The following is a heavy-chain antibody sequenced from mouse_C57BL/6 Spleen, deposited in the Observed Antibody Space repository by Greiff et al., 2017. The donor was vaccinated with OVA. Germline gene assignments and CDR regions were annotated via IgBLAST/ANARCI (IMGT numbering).Heavy chain of an antibody. Sequence: EVQLVESGGDLVKPGGSLKLSCAASGFTFSSYGMSWVRQTPDKRLEWVATISSGGSYTYYPDSVKGRFTISRDNAKNTLYLQMSSLKSEDTAMYYCAREELGQGRLLWYFDVWGTGTTVTVSS. CDR1: GFTFSSYG. CDR2: ISSGGSYT. D-gene: IGHD4-1*01. V-gene: IGHV5-6*01. J-gene: IGHJ1*03. CDR3: AREELGQGRLLWYFDV.